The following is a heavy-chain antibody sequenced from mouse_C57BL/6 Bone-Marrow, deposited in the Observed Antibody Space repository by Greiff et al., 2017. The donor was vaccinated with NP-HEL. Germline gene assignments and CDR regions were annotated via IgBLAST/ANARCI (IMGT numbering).Heavy chain of an antibody. J-gene: IGHJ4*01. D-gene: IGHD4-1*01. CDR3: ARGNWAYYAMDY. V-gene: IGHV1-80*01. CDR2: IYPGDGDT. Sequence: QVQLKQPGAELVKPGASVKISCKASGYAFSSYWMNWVKQRPGKGLEWIGQIYPGDGDTNYNGKFKGKATLTADKSSSTAYMQLSSLTSEDSAVYFCARGNWAYYAMDYWGQGTSVTVSS. CDR1: GYAFSSYW.